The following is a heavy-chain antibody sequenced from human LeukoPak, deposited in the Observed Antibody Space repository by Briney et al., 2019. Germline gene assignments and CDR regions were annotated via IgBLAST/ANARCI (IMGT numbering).Heavy chain of an antibody. CDR3: AGTRYCSSTSCYRRWFDP. J-gene: IGHJ5*02. CDR2: IIPIFGTA. V-gene: IGHV1-69*13. CDR1: GGTFSSYA. D-gene: IGHD2-2*02. Sequence: SVKVSCKASGGTFSSYAISWVRQAPGQGLEWMGGIIPIFGTANYAQKFQGRVTITADESTSTAYMELSSLRSEDTAVYYCAGTRYCSSTSCYRRWFDPWGQGTLVTVSS.